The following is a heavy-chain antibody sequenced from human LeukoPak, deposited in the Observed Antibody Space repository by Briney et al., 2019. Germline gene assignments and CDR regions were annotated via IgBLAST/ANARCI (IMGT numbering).Heavy chain of an antibody. Sequence: PVKVSCKASGGTFSSYAISWVRQAPGQGLEWMGGIIPIFGTANYAQKFQGRVTITADESTSTAYMELSSLRSEDTAVYYCAVLSSTSTKYYYYYGMDVWGQGTTVTVSS. CDR2: IIPIFGTA. D-gene: IGHD2-2*01. CDR1: GGTFSSYA. V-gene: IGHV1-69*13. CDR3: AVLSSTSTKYYYYYGMDV. J-gene: IGHJ6*02.